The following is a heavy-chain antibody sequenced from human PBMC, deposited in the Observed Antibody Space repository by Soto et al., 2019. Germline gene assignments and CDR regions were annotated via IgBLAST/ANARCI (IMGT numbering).Heavy chain of an antibody. CDR2: MNPTSGNT. J-gene: IGHJ4*02. CDR3: ARADYNDYYFFDY. Sequence: QVQLVQSGAEVKKPGASVKVSCKASGYTFNTHDINWVRQATGQGLEWMGWMNPTSGNTGFAQKFQGRLTMTRNPSISTAYMEPSSLRSEDTAVYYCARADYNDYYFFDYWGQGTLVTVSS. CDR1: GYTFNTHD. V-gene: IGHV1-8*01. D-gene: IGHD4-17*01.